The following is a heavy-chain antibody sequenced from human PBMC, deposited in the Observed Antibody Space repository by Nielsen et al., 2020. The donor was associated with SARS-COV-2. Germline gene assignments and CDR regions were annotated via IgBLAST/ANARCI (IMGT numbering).Heavy chain of an antibody. Sequence: SETLSLTCTVSGGAISSYYWSWIRQPPGKGLEWIGNMYYSGNTNYNPSLKSRVTISVDTSKNQLSLKLSSVTAADTAVCYCARDSGYSSSWYAWFDPWGQGTLVTVSS. J-gene: IGHJ5*02. CDR3: ARDSGYSSSWYAWFDP. D-gene: IGHD6-13*01. CDR2: MYYSGNT. V-gene: IGHV4-59*01. CDR1: GGAISSYY.